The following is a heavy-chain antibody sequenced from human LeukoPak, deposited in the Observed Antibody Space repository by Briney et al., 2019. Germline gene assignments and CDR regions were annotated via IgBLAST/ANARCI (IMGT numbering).Heavy chain of an antibody. CDR1: GFTFSSYG. Sequence: GGSLRLSCAASGFTFSSYGMHWVRQVPGKGLVWVSRIDSDGTVAVYADSLKGRFTISRDNAKNTLYPQMNGLRADDTAVYYCARGSGSGPGDYWGQGTLVTVSS. CDR2: IDSDGTVA. D-gene: IGHD6-19*01. V-gene: IGHV3-74*01. J-gene: IGHJ4*02. CDR3: ARGSGSGPGDY.